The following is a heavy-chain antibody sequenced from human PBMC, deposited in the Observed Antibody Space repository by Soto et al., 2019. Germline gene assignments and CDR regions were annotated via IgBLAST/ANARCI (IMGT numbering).Heavy chain of an antibody. D-gene: IGHD3-22*01. V-gene: IGHV4-59*01. CDR3: AIRSMAVVPEY. Sequence: QVQLQESGPGLVKPSENLSLTCAVSGDSISSYYCRWIRQPPGKGLESIGYLDYGRSANYNPSLKSRVTLSVDTSTNQCYMKLSSMTAEDTAVYYCAIRSMAVVPEYWGQGTLVTVSS. CDR1: GDSISSYY. J-gene: IGHJ4*02. CDR2: LDYGRSA.